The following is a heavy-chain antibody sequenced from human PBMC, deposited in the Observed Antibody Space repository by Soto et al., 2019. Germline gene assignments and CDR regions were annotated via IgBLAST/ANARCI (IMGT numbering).Heavy chain of an antibody. J-gene: IGHJ4*02. D-gene: IGHD6-13*01. CDR3: AKGTLYSSWVSFDS. CDR2: INKNGGST. V-gene: IGHV3-43*01. CDR1: GFIFDDYS. Sequence: EVQLVESGGAVIQPGGSLRLSCATSGFIFDDYSMHWVRQAPGKGLEWVSLINKNGGSTYYTDSVKGRFTISRDNSKNSLYLQMNSLRSEDTAFYYCAKGTLYSSWVSFDSWGRGTLVTVSS.